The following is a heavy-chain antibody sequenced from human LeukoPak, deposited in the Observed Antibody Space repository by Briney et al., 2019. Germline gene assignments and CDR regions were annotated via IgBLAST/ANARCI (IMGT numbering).Heavy chain of an antibody. V-gene: IGHV3-30*03. CDR1: GFTFSDYY. Sequence: GGSLRLSCTASGFTFSDYYMNWIRQAPGKGLEWVAVISYDGSNKYYADSVKGRFTISRDNSKNTLYLQMNSLRTEDTAVYYCARTRAAAGYSSFWFDPWGQGTLVTVSS. CDR2: ISYDGSNK. J-gene: IGHJ5*02. D-gene: IGHD6-13*01. CDR3: ARTRAAAGYSSFWFDP.